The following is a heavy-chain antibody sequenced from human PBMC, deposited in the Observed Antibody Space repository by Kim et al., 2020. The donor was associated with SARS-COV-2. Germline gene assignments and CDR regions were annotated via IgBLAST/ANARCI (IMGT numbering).Heavy chain of an antibody. J-gene: IGHJ4*02. Sequence: GTTYTADSVKGRFTISRDNSKNTLYLQMNSLRAEDSAVYYCAKVWNDGGYWGQGTLVTVSS. V-gene: IGHV3-23*01. CDR3: AKVWNDGGY. CDR2: GTT. D-gene: IGHD1-1*01.